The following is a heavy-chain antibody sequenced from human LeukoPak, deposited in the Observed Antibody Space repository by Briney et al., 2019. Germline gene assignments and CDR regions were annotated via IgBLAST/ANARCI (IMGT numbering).Heavy chain of an antibody. CDR3: ARDRGYSYAHPLDF. J-gene: IGHJ4*02. CDR2: IWYDGSNK. V-gene: IGHV3-33*01. CDR1: RFTFNNFT. Sequence: GTSLRLSCAASRFTFNNFTMHWVRQAPGKGLEWVALIWYDGSNKYYADSVRGRFTISRDNSKNTLYLQMNSLRAEDTAVYYCARDRGYSYAHPLDFWGQGTLVTVSS. D-gene: IGHD5-18*01.